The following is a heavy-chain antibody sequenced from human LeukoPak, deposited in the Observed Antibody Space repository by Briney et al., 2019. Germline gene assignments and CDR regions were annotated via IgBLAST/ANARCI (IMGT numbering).Heavy chain of an antibody. V-gene: IGHV4-31*03. CDR1: GGSISSGGYY. CDR3: ARGSSITIFGVVSVDWFDP. Sequence: TASETLSLTRTVSGGSISSGGYYWSWIRQHPGKGLEWIGYIYYSGSTYYNPSLKSRVTISVDTSKNQFSLKLSSVTAADTAVYYCARGSSITIFGVVSVDWFDPWGQGTLVTVSS. CDR2: IYYSGST. D-gene: IGHD3-3*01. J-gene: IGHJ5*02.